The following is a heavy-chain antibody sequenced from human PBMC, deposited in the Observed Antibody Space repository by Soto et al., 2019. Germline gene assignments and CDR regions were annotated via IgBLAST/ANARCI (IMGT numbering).Heavy chain of an antibody. D-gene: IGHD3-22*01. V-gene: IGHV3-23*01. J-gene: IGHJ3*02. CDR1: GFTFSSYA. CDR3: AKGYYYDSSGYYGGNAFDI. Sequence: AGVSLRLSCAASGFTFSSYAMSWVRQAPGKGLEWVSAISGSGGSTYYADSVKGRFTISRDNSKNTLYLQMNSLRAEDTAVYYCAKGYYYDSSGYYGGNAFDIWGQGTMVTVSS. CDR2: ISGSGGST.